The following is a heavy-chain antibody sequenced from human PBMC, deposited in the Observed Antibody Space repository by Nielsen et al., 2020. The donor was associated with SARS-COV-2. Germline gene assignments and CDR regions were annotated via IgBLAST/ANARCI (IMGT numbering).Heavy chain of an antibody. CDR2: ISYDGSVK. J-gene: IGHJ4*02. CDR1: GFTISRYG. Sequence: GESLNISCEASGFTISRYGMHGVRLDPGKGLEWVTFISYDGSVKYYADSVKGRFTISTDLSNNTLYLQMNSLRVEDTAIYYCTKGAQLGDYWGQGTLVTVSS. D-gene: IGHD2-2*01. CDR3: TKGAQLGDY. V-gene: IGHV3-30*18.